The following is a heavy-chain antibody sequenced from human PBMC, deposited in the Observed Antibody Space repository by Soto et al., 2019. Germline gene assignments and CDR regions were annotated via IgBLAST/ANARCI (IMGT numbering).Heavy chain of an antibody. Sequence: SETLSLTCTVSVGSISSGGYYWSWIRQHPGKGLEWIGYIYYSGSTYYNPSLKSRVTISVDTSKNQFSLKLSSVTAADTAVYYCARLKWTAMVPHFDYWGQGTLVTVSS. V-gene: IGHV4-31*03. CDR1: VGSISSGGYY. J-gene: IGHJ4*02. CDR2: IYYSGST. CDR3: ARLKWTAMVPHFDY. D-gene: IGHD5-18*01.